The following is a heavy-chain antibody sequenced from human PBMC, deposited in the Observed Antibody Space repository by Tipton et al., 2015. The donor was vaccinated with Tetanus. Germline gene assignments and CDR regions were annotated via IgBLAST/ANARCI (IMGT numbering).Heavy chain of an antibody. V-gene: IGHV3-21*01. Sequence: LSLTCEVSGFIFSSYTMNWARQAPGKGLEWVSSVSSTSTYIYYADSLKGRFTISRDNAKNSLYLQMNSLRAEDTAVYYCASGSALDYWGQGILVTVSS. CDR3: ASGSALDY. J-gene: IGHJ4*02. CDR2: VSSTSTYI. CDR1: GFIFSSYT. D-gene: IGHD6-25*01.